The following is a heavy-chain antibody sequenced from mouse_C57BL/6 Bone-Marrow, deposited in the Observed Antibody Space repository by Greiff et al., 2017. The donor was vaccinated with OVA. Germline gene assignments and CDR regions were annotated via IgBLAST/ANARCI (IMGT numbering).Heavy chain of an antibody. V-gene: IGHV1-19*01. CDR3: ARITTVVEDHYYAMDY. J-gene: IGHJ4*01. Sequence: EVQLQQSGPVLVKPGASVKMSCKASGYTFTDYYMNWVKQSHGKSLEWIGVINPYNGGTSYNQKFKGKATLTVDKSSSTAYMELNSLTSEDSAVYYCARITTVVEDHYYAMDYWGQGTSVTVSS. D-gene: IGHD1-1*01. CDR1: GYTFTDYY. CDR2: INPYNGGT.